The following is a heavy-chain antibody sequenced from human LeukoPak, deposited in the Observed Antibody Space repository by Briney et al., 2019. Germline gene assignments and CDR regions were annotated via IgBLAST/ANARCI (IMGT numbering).Heavy chain of an antibody. J-gene: IGHJ4*02. V-gene: IGHV3-30*18. CDR1: GFTFSSYG. Sequence: PGGSLRLPCAASGFTFSSYGMHWVRQAPGKGLEWVAVISYDGSNKYYADSVKGRFTISRDNSKNTLYLQMNSPRAEDTAVYYCAKDCSGGSCLDYWGQGTLVTVSS. D-gene: IGHD2-15*01. CDR2: ISYDGSNK. CDR3: AKDCSGGSCLDY.